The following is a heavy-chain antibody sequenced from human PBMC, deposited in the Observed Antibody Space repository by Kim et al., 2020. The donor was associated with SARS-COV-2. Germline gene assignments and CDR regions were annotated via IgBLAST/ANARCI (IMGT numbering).Heavy chain of an antibody. V-gene: IGHV3-7*03. CDR3: ARDLTVSTRGFVY. J-gene: IGHJ4*02. Sequence: GGSLRLSCAASGLTFGSYWMSWLRQSPGKGLEWVANIKQDGSEKNYVDSVKGRFTISRDNAKNSLYLQMNSLTADDTAVYFCARDLTVSTRGFVYWGQGT. CDR1: GLTFGSYW. CDR2: IKQDGSEK. D-gene: IGHD4-17*01.